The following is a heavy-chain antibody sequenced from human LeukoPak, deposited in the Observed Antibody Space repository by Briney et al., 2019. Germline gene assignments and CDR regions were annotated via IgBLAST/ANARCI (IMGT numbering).Heavy chain of an antibody. D-gene: IGHD6-6*01. Sequence: GGSLRLSCAASGFTFSAYYISWIRHAPGKGLECVSYISKSGSTIYYADAVKGRFTISRDNAKNSLYLQMNSLRAEDTAVYYCARGIAARPKRRYNWFDPWGQGTLVTVSS. CDR3: ARGIAARPKRRYNWFDP. V-gene: IGHV3-11*01. CDR2: ISKSGSTI. CDR1: GFTFSAYY. J-gene: IGHJ5*02.